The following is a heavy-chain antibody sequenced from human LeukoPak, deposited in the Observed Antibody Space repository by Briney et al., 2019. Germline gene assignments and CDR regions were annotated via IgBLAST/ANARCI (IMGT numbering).Heavy chain of an antibody. CDR3: ARGSATYYYDSEFDY. Sequence: SETLSLACTVSGGSISSYYWSWIRQPPGKGLEWIGYIYYSGSTNYNPSLKSRVTISVDTSKNQFSLKLSSVTAADTAVYYCARGSATYYYDSEFDYWGQGTLVTVSS. J-gene: IGHJ4*02. CDR1: GGSISSYY. CDR2: IYYSGST. V-gene: IGHV4-59*01. D-gene: IGHD3-22*01.